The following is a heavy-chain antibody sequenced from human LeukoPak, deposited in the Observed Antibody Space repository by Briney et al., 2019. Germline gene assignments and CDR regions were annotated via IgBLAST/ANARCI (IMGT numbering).Heavy chain of an antibody. CDR1: GFTFSSYG. V-gene: IGHV3-30*18. D-gene: IGHD2-15*01. CDR2: ISYDGSKK. Sequence: PGGSLRLSCAASGFTFSSYGMHWVRQAPGKGLEWVAVISYDGSKKYYADSVKGRLTVSRDNSKNTLYLQMNSLRAEDTAVYYCAKGLICSGGSCYSYYYYGVDVWGQGTTVTVSS. CDR3: AKGLICSGGSCYSYYYYGVDV. J-gene: IGHJ6*02.